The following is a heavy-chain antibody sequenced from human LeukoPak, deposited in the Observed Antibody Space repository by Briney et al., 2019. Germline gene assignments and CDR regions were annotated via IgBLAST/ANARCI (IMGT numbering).Heavy chain of an antibody. D-gene: IGHD4-17*01. CDR3: ARATTDGMDV. J-gene: IGHJ6*02. V-gene: IGHV3-21*01. CDR2: SSSSTSYI. CDR1: GFTFSSYI. Sequence: GGSLRLSCAASGFTFSSYIMNWVRQAPGKGLEWVSISSSSTSYIYYADSVKGRSTISRDNAKKSLYLQMNSLRAEDTAVYYCARATTDGMDVWGQGTTVTVSS.